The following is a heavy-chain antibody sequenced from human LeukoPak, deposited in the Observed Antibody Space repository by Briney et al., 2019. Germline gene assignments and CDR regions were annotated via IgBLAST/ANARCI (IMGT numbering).Heavy chain of an antibody. CDR2: IYYSGST. Sequence: PSETLSLTCTVSGGSISSYYWSWIRQPPGKGLEWIGYIYYSGSTNYNPSLKSRVTISVDTSKNQFSLELSSVTAADTAVYYCARSFDRRDGYNSDAFDIWGQGTMVTVSS. D-gene: IGHD5-24*01. CDR3: ARSFDRRDGYNSDAFDI. J-gene: IGHJ3*02. CDR1: GGSISSYY. V-gene: IGHV4-59*01.